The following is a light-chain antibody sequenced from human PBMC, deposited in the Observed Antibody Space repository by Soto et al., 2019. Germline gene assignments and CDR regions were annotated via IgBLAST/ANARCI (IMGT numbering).Light chain of an antibody. J-gene: IGLJ1*01. V-gene: IGLV2-14*03. CDR1: SSVVGGYDY. CDR3: SSYTSSSLYV. CDR2: DVS. Sequence: QSALTQPASVSGSPGQSITISCTGTSSVVGGYDYVSWYQHHPGKAPKLMIYDVSNRPSGVSNRFSGSKSGNTASLTISGLQAEDEADYYCSSYTSSSLYVFGTGTKVTVL.